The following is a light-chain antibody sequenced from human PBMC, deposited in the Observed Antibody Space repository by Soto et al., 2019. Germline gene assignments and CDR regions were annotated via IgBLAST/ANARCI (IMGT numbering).Light chain of an antibody. V-gene: IGKV1-5*01. CDR3: QHTRT. Sequence: DIQMTQSPSTLSGSVGDRVTITCRASQTISSWLAWYQQKPGKAPKLLIYDASTLQRGVSSRFSGSGFGTEFSLTINSLQPDDSGSYYCQHTRTFGQGTKVEVK. CDR2: DAS. CDR1: QTISSW. J-gene: IGKJ1*01.